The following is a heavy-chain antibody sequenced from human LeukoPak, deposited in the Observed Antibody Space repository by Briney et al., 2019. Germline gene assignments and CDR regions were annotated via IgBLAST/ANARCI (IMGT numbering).Heavy chain of an antibody. CDR1: GGSFSGYY. D-gene: IGHD6-13*01. CDR3: AGIAAAYYYYYGMDV. CDR2: INHSGST. Sequence: PSETLSLTCAVYGGSFSGYYWSWIRQPPGKGLEWIGEINHSGSTNYNPSLKSRVTISVDTSKNQFSLKLSSVTAADTAVYYYAGIAAAYYYYYGMDVWGKGTTVTVSS. V-gene: IGHV4-34*01. J-gene: IGHJ6*04.